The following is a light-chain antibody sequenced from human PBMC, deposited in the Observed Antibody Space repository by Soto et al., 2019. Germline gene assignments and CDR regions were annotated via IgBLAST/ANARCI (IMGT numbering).Light chain of an antibody. CDR2: KAS. V-gene: IGKV1-5*03. CDR3: QQYNSYSGT. Sequence: DIPMTQSPSTLSASVGDRVTITCRASQSISSWLAWYQQKPGKAPKLLIYKASSLESGVPSRFSGSGSGIEFTLTISSLQPDDFATYYCQQYNSYSGTLGQGTKVEIK. J-gene: IGKJ1*01. CDR1: QSISSW.